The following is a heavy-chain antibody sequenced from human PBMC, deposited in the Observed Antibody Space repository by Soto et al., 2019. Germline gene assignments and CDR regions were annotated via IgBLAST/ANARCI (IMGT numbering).Heavy chain of an antibody. CDR1: GYTFTEYD. CDR3: EVTTGY. CDR2: GRPENRNA. J-gene: IGHJ4*02. Sequence: QVQVVQSRAEVKKPGASVKVSCKTSGYTFTEYDINWVRQAPGQGLEYMGWGRPENRNAGYAPQFRGRVSMTADTSINTVYLELTTLTYEDTAVYYCEVTTGYWGQGTMVTVSS. D-gene: IGHD4-17*01. V-gene: IGHV1-8*01.